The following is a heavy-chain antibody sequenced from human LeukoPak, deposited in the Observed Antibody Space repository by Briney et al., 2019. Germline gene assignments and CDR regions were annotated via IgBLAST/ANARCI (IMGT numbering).Heavy chain of an antibody. D-gene: IGHD2-2*02. Sequence: SQTLSLTCAVSGGSISSGGYSWSWIRQPPGKGLEWIGYIYHSGSTYYNPSLKSRVTISVDRSKNQFSLKLSSVTAADTAVHYCARVGSYCSSTSCYTVGWFDPWGQGTLVTVSS. CDR3: ARVGSYCSSTSCYTVGWFDP. CDR1: GGSISSGGYS. J-gene: IGHJ5*02. V-gene: IGHV4-30-2*01. CDR2: IYHSGST.